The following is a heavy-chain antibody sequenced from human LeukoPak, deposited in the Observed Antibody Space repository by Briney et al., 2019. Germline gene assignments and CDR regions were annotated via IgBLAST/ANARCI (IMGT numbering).Heavy chain of an antibody. CDR3: ARKLLYDFWSGYYLFDY. CDR2: ISAYNGNT. CDR1: GYTFTSYG. V-gene: IGHV1-18*01. J-gene: IGHJ4*02. Sequence: ASVKVSCKASGYTFTSYGISWVRQAPGQGLEWMGWISAYNGNTNYAQKLQGRVTMTTDTSTSTAYMELRSLRSDDTAVYYCARKLLYDFWSGYYLFDYWGQGTLVTVSS. D-gene: IGHD3-3*01.